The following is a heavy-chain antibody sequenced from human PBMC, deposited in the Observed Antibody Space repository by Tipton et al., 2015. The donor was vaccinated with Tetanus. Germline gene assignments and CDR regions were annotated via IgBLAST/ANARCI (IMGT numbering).Heavy chain of an antibody. V-gene: IGHV1-2*02. J-gene: IGHJ4*02. D-gene: IGHD3-22*01. CDR1: GYTFTGYY. CDR2: INPNSGGT. Sequence: QLVQSGAEVKKPGASVKVSCKASGYTFTGYYMHWVRQAPGQGLEWMGWINPNSGGTNYAQKFQGRVTMTRDTSISTAYMELSRLRSDDTAVYYCAAAGHYDSSGYYEFDYWGQGTLVTVSS. CDR3: AAAGHYDSSGYYEFDY.